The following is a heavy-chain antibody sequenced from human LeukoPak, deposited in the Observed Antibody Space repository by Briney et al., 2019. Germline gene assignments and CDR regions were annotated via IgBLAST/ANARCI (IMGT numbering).Heavy chain of an antibody. CDR3: ARGRYSSGWYPRD. D-gene: IGHD6-19*01. CDR2: IYYSGST. CDR1: GGSVSSGSYY. J-gene: IGHJ4*02. Sequence: PSETLSLTCTVSGGSVSSGSYYWSWIRQPPGKGLEWIGYIYYSGSTNYNPSLKSRVTISVDTSKNQFSLKLSPVTAADTAVYYCARGRYSSGWYPRDWGQGTLVTVSS. V-gene: IGHV4-61*01.